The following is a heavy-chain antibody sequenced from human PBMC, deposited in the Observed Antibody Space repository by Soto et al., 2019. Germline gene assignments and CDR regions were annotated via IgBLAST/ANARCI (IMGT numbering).Heavy chain of an antibody. CDR2: IYPGDSDT. CDR1: GNSFTSYW. D-gene: IGHD2-15*01. CDR3: ARKVVNPSSHDAFDI. J-gene: IGHJ3*02. V-gene: IGHV5-51*01. Sequence: PXESLKISWKCSGNSFTSYWIGLVLQMPGKGLEWMGIIYPGDSDTRYSPSFQGQVTISADKSISTAYLQWSSLKASDTAMYYCARKVVNPSSHDAFDIWGQGTMVTVSS.